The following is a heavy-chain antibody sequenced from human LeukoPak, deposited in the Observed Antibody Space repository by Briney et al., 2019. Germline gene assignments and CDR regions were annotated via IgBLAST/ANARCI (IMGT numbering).Heavy chain of an antibody. J-gene: IGHJ4*02. CDR1: GFTFSNAW. Sequence: GGSLRLSCAASGFTFSNAWMSWVRHTPAKGLEWVGRIKSKTDGGTTDYVAPVKGRFTTSRDDSKNTLYLQMNSLKSEDTAVYYCTTDYGSGSYRYFNYWGQGTLVTVSP. D-gene: IGHD3-10*01. V-gene: IGHV3-15*01. CDR3: TTDYGSGSYRYFNY. CDR2: IKSKTDGGTT.